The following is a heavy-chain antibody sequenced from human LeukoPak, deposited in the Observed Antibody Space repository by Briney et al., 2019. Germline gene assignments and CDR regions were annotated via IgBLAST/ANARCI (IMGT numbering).Heavy chain of an antibody. J-gene: IGHJ4*02. D-gene: IGHD3-10*01. V-gene: IGHV3-9*01. CDR1: GFTFDNYA. CDR3: ARDPTSYDSGIYYWSSFDY. Sequence: GGSLRLSCAASGFTFDNYAMHWVRQAPGKGLEWVSGISWNSGSIGYVDSVKGRFTISRDNAKYSLYLQMNSLRAEDAALYYCARDPTSYDSGIYYWSSFDYWGQGTLVTVSS. CDR2: ISWNSGSI.